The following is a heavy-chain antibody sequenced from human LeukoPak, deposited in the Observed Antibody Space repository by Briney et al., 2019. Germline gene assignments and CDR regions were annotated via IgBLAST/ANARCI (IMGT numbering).Heavy chain of an antibody. Sequence: GGSLRLSCAASKFTFSNYGMHWVRQAPGKGLEWVAVISYDGSNKYYADSVKGRFTISRDNSKNTLYLQMSSLRAEDAAVYYCAKDWYSSSSRYFDYWGQGTLVTVSS. V-gene: IGHV3-30*18. CDR1: KFTFSNYG. J-gene: IGHJ4*02. CDR2: ISYDGSNK. D-gene: IGHD6-13*01. CDR3: AKDWYSSSSRYFDY.